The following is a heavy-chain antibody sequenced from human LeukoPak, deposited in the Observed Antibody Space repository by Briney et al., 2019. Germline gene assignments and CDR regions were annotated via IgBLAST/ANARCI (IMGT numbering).Heavy chain of an antibody. V-gene: IGHV3-48*01. CDR3: VRDVRSLMDV. Sequence: GGSLRLSCAASGLTLSTYSINWVRQTPGKGLEWISYISSDSRTMYYADSVKGRFTISRDNAKNSLSLQMSSLRVEDTAVYYCVRDVRSLMDVWGQGTTVTVSS. J-gene: IGHJ6*02. CDR1: GLTLSTYS. D-gene: IGHD3-10*02. CDR2: ISSDSRTM.